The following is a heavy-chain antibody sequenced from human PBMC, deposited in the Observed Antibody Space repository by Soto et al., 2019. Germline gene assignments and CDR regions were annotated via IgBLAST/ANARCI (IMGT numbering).Heavy chain of an antibody. J-gene: IGHJ4*02. CDR3: ARPAYDILTGYPWYFDY. CDR2: INPRGSST. V-gene: IGHV1-46*01. Sequence: ASVKVSCKASGYTFTSYYMHWVRQAPGQWLEWMGIINPRGSSTSYAQKFQGRVTMTRDTSTSTVYMELGSLRSEDTAVYYCARPAYDILTGYPWYFDYWGQGTLVTVSS. D-gene: IGHD3-9*01. CDR1: GYTFTSYY.